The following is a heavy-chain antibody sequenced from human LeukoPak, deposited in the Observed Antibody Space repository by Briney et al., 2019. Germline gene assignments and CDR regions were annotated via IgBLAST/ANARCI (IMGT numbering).Heavy chain of an antibody. J-gene: IGHJ5*02. CDR2: ISGSGGST. CDR1: GFTVSSNY. CDR3: AEGISAVVPAAIQP. D-gene: IGHD2-2*02. V-gene: IGHV3-23*01. Sequence: GGSLRLSCAASGFTVSSNYMSWVRQAPGKGLEWVSAISGSGGSTYYADSVKGRFTISRDNSKNTLYLQMNSLRAEDTAVYYCAEGISAVVPAAIQPWGQGTLVTVSS.